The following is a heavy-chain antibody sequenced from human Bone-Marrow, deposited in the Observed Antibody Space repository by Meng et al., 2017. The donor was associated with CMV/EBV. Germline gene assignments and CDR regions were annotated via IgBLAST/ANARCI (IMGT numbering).Heavy chain of an antibody. J-gene: IGHJ4*02. CDR1: GFTFSSYW. CDR3: ARGLGDGDCSSTSCFI. CDR2: INSDGSST. D-gene: IGHD2-2*01. V-gene: IGHV3-74*01. Sequence: GGSLRLSCAASGFTFSSYWMHWVRQAPGKGLVWVSRINSDGSSTSYADSVKGRFTISRDNAKNPLYLQMNSLRAEDTAVYYCARGLGDGDCSSTSCFIWGQGTLVTVSS.